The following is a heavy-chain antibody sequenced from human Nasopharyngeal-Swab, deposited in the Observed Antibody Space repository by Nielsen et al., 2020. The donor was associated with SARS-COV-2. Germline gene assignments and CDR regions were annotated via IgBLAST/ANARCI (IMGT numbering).Heavy chain of an antibody. Sequence: SVKVSCKTSGGTFRNYGFSWVRQDPGQGLEWMGGVMPKFDTANYAQKFQDRVTITADESTSTVYLELISLTSDDTAIYYCSRDSDYGDYIGWFDPWGQGTLVTVSS. CDR3: SRDSDYGDYIGWFDP. D-gene: IGHD4-17*01. CDR2: VMPKFDTA. J-gene: IGHJ5*02. V-gene: IGHV1-69*13. CDR1: GGTFRNYG.